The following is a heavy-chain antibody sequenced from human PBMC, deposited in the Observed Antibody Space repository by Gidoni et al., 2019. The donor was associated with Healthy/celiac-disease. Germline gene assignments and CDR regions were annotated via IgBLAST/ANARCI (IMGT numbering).Heavy chain of an antibody. D-gene: IGHD3-22*01. J-gene: IGHJ2*01. Sequence: EVQLLESGGGLVQPGGSLRLSCAASGFTFSSYAMSWVRQAPGKGLEWVSAISGSGGSTYYADSVKGRFTISRDNSKNTLYLQMNSLRAEDTAVYYCASPYDSSGYYYGERYFDLWGRGTLVTVSS. CDR2: ISGSGGST. CDR1: GFTFSSYA. V-gene: IGHV3-23*01. CDR3: ASPYDSSGYYYGERYFDL.